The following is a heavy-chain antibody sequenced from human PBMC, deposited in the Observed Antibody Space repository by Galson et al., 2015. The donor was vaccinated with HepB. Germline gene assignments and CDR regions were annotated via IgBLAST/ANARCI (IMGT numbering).Heavy chain of an antibody. D-gene: IGHD3-10*01. Sequence: PALVKPTQTLTLTCTFSGFSLSTSGMCVSWIRQPPGKALEWLARIDWDDDKYYSTSLKTRLTISKDTSKKQVVLTMTNMDPVDTATYYCARIRHRTYGSGSNYYYYGMDVWGQGTTVTVSS. CDR1: GFSLSTSGMC. J-gene: IGHJ6*02. CDR2: IDWDDDK. V-gene: IGHV2-70*11. CDR3: ARIRHRTYGSGSNYYYYGMDV.